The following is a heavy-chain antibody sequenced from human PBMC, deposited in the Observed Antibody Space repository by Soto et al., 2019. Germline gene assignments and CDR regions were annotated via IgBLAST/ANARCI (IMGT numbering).Heavy chain of an antibody. V-gene: IGHV3-9*02. CDR1: GFTSHDYA. CDR2: IYWGSNKI. CDR3: VKDVSPGGADV. Sequence: EVQLVESGGGLVQPGRSLRLSCVASGFTSHDYAMHWVRQTPGKGLEWVSGIYWGSNKIDYADSVKGRFTISRDNDKNSLFLQMNSLSADDSAFYYCVKDVSPGGADVWGQGTTVTVS. J-gene: IGHJ6*02. D-gene: IGHD3-10*01.